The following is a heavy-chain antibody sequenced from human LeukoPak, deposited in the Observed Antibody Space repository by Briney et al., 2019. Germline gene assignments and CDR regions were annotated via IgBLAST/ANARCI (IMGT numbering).Heavy chain of an antibody. CDR3: ARVGRFFGIGIVVVPAANSYFDY. J-gene: IGHJ4*02. CDR2: INPNSGGT. Sequence: ASVKVSCKASGYTFTGYYMHWVRQAPGQGLEWMGWINPNSGGTNYAQKFQGRVTMTRDTSISTAYMELSRLRSDDTAVYYCARVGRFFGIGIVVVPAANSYFDYWGQGTLVTVSS. D-gene: IGHD2-2*01. V-gene: IGHV1-2*02. CDR1: GYTFTGYY.